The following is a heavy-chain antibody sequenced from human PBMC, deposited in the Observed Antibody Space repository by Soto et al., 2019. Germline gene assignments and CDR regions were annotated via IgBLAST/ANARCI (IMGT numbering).Heavy chain of an antibody. J-gene: IGHJ4*02. V-gene: IGHV3-23*01. CDR2: IGGSGGDT. D-gene: IGHD6-19*01. CDR3: AKDAPGSGWLSDY. Sequence: LRLSCAASGFTFSIYAMSWVRQAPGKGLEWVSTIGGSGGDTTYADFVRGRFTVSRDNSRNTLYLQMNSLRVEDTAIYYCAKDAPGSGWLSDYWGRGTLVTVSS. CDR1: GFTFSIYA.